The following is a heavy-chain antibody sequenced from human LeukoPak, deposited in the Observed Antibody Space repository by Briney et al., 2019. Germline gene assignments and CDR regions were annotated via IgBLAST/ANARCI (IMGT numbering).Heavy chain of an antibody. J-gene: IGHJ4*02. CDR1: GYSISSGYY. CDR3: ARGPCSGGSCPFDY. V-gene: IGHV4-38-2*02. Sequence: SETLSLTCTVSGYSISSGYYWGWIRQPPGKGLEWIGSIYHSGSTYYNPSLKSPVTISVDTSKNQFSLKLSSVTAADTAVYYCARGPCSGGSCPFDYWGQGTLVTVSS. CDR2: IYHSGST. D-gene: IGHD2-15*01.